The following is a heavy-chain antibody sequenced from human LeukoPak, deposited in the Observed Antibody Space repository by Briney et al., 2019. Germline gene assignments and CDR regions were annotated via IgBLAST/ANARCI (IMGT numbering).Heavy chain of an antibody. D-gene: IGHD2-8*01. Sequence: PSETLSLTCTVSGGSISSSYWSWIRQPQGKGLEWIAYIYYSGSTNYNPSLKSRATISIDTSKNQFSLNLTSVTAADTAVYYCGPLDPNGRNYFDYWGQGTLVTVSS. CDR1: GGSISSSY. J-gene: IGHJ4*02. CDR2: IYYSGST. CDR3: GPLDPNGRNYFDY. V-gene: IGHV4-59*01.